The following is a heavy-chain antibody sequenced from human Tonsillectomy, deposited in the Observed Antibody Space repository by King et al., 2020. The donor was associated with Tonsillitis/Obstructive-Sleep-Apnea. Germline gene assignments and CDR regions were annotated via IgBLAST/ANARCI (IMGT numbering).Heavy chain of an antibody. Sequence: QLVQSGSELRKPGASVKVSCKASGYTFTSYGIHWVRQAPGQGLEWMGWINTHTGNPTYAQGFTGRFVFSLDTSVSTAYLQISGLKTEDTAMYYCARESSGGFLEWQSFDHWGQGTLVTVSS. CDR1: GYTFTSYG. J-gene: IGHJ4*02. CDR2: INTHTGNP. V-gene: IGHV7-4-1*02. CDR3: ARESSGGFLEWQSFDH. D-gene: IGHD3-3*01.